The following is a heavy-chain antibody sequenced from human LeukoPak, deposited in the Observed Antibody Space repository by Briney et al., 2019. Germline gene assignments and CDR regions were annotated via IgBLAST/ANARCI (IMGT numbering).Heavy chain of an antibody. CDR3: ARASTDIIVVVPAATFGGYSYGYNFDY. V-gene: IGHV4-59*11. J-gene: IGHJ4*02. D-gene: IGHD2-2*01. Sequence: PSETLSLTCSVSGASFTSHYWSWIRQPPGKGLEWIGHLYYSGSTNYNPSLKSRVTISVDTSKNQFSLKLSSVTAADTAVYYCARASTDIIVVVPAATFGGYSYGYNFDYWGQGTLVTVSS. CDR1: GASFTSHY. CDR2: LYYSGST.